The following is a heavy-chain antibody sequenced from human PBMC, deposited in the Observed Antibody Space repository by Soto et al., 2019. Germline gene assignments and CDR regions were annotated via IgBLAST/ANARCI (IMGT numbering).Heavy chain of an antibody. CDR1: GFTFIDYY. V-gene: IGHV3-11*01. CDR3: ARGHTVKTY. J-gene: IGHJ4*02. Sequence: RLSCAASGFTFIDYYMSWFRQAPGKGLEWVSYISNTGTTMSYADSVKGRFTISRDKAKNSLYLQLDSLRAEDTAVFYCARGHTVKTYWGQGTLVTVSS. D-gene: IGHD2-8*02. CDR2: ISNTGTTM.